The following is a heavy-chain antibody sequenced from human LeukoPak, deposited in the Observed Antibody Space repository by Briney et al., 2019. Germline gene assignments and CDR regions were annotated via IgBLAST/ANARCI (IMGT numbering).Heavy chain of an antibody. CDR2: ISYDGSNK. D-gene: IGHD3-16*01. CDR1: GFTFSSYG. Sequence: PGRSLRLSCAASGFTFSSYGMHWVRQAPGKGLEWVAVISYDGSNKYYADSVKGRFTISRDNSKNTLYLQMNSPRAEDTAVYYCAKDSSLMTLPWGVGFDYWGQGTLVTVSS. J-gene: IGHJ4*02. V-gene: IGHV3-30*18. CDR3: AKDSSLMTLPWGVGFDY.